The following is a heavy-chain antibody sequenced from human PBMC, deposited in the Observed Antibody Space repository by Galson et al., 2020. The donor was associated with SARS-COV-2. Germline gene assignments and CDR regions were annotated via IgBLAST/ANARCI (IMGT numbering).Heavy chain of an antibody. CDR2: INSSGST. CDR1: GGSFSGYY. J-gene: IGHJ4*02. D-gene: IGHD2-21*02. V-gene: IGHV4-34*01. Sequence: SETMSLTCAVYGGSFSGYYWSWIRQPPGKGLEWIGEINSSGSTNYNPSLKSRVTISVDTSKNHFSLKLSSVTAADTAVYYCAREANFFLVGTAARLCYFDCLGRGTLATVSS. CDR3: AREANFFLVGTAARLCYFDC.